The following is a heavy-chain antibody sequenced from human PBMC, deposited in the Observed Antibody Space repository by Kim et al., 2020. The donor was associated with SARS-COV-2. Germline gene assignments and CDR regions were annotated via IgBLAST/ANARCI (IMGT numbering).Heavy chain of an antibody. J-gene: IGHJ4*02. CDR2: IKSKTDGGTT. CDR3: TTDSLRYSGSPLG. CDR1: GFTFSNAW. D-gene: IGHD1-26*01. V-gene: IGHV3-15*01. Sequence: GGSLRLSCAASGFTFSNAWMSWVRQAPGKGLEWVGRIKSKTDGGTTDYAAPVKGRFTISRDDSKNTLYLQMNSLKTEDTAVYYCTTDSLRYSGSPLGWGQGTLVTVSS.